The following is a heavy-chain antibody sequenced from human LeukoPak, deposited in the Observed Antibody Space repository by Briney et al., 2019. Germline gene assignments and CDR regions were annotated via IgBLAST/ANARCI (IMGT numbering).Heavy chain of an antibody. J-gene: IGHJ4*02. CDR3: ARGPYGSGTSDY. Sequence: SVKVSCKASGGTFSSYAISWVRQAPGQGLQWMGGIIPIFGTANYAQKFQGRVTITTDESTSTAYMELSSLRSEDTAVYYCARGPYGSGTSDYWGRGTLVTVSS. CDR1: GGTFSSYA. V-gene: IGHV1-69*05. D-gene: IGHD3-10*01. CDR2: IIPIFGTA.